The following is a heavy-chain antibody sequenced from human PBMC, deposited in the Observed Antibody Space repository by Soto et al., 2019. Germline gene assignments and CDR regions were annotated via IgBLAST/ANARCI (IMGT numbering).Heavy chain of an antibody. V-gene: IGHV1-3*01. CDR2: INAGNGNI. D-gene: IGHD6-19*01. Sequence: QVQLAQSGAEVKKPGASVKVSCKASGYTFTSSAIHWVRQAPGQGLEWMGWINAGNGNIKHSQKVQHRVTITRDTSASKAYMELSSLRFEDTAVYYCARDGAVAGDSTFEYGGQGTLVIVSS. J-gene: IGHJ4*02. CDR3: ARDGAVAGDSTFEY. CDR1: GYTFTSSA.